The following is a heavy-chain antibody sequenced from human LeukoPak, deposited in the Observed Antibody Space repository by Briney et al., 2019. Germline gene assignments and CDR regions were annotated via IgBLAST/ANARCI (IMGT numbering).Heavy chain of an antibody. J-gene: IGHJ4*02. CDR2: AYYRSKWFT. D-gene: IGHD3-22*01. Sequence: SQTLSLTCAISGDSVSTNSVAWHWIRQSPSRGLEWLGRAYYRSKWFTDYAVSMKSRIAINPDTSRNQFSLQLNSVTPEDTAVYYCARGSGYTVDYWGQGTLVTVST. V-gene: IGHV6-1*01. CDR3: ARGSGYTVDY. CDR1: GDSVSTNSVA.